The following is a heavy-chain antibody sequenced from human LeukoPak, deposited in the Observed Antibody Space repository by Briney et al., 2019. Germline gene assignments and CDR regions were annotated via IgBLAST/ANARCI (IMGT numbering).Heavy chain of an antibody. Sequence: SETLSLTCAVSGYSISSGYYWGWIRQPPGKGLEWIGSIYHSGSTYYNPSLKSRVTISVDTSKNQFSLKLSSVTAADTAVYYCARGMVGSTSCFDPWGQGTLVTVSP. D-gene: IGHD2-2*01. V-gene: IGHV4-38-2*01. CDR2: IYHSGST. CDR1: GYSISSGYY. CDR3: ARGMVGSTSCFDP. J-gene: IGHJ5*02.